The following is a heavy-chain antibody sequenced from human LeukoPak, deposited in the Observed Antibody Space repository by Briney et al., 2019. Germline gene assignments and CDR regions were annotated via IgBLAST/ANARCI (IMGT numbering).Heavy chain of an antibody. CDR3: ARVLPAAREFDY. Sequence: SETLSLTCTVSGGSISSYYWSWFRQPAGKGLEWIGRIYTSGSINYNPSLKSRVTMSVDTSKNQFSLKLSSVTAADTAVYYCARVLPAAREFDYWGQGTLVTVSS. J-gene: IGHJ4*02. D-gene: IGHD2-2*01. CDR1: GGSISSYY. CDR2: IYTSGSI. V-gene: IGHV4-4*07.